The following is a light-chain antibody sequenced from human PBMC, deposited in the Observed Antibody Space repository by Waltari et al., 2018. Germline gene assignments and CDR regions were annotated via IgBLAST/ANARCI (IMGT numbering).Light chain of an antibody. CDR1: QSVSSSY. CDR3: QQYGSSPPIT. V-gene: IGKV3-20*01. Sequence: IVLTQSPGTLSLSPGARATLTCSASQSVSSSYLAWYQQKPGQAPRLLIHGASSRATGIPDRFSGSGSGTDFTLTISRLEPEDFAVYYCQQYGSSPPITFGQGTRLEIK. CDR2: GAS. J-gene: IGKJ5*01.